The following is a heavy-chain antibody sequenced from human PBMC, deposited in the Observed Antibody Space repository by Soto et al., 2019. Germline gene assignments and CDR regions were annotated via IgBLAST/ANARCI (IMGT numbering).Heavy chain of an antibody. Sequence: EVQLVQSGAEVKKPGESLKISCQASGYIFTTYWIAWVRQMPGKGLEWIGIINPTDSDTRHSPSFQGQVTISADKSISTTYLQWSSLKASDTAIYYCARQWNFDYWGQGTLVTVSS. CDR2: INPTDSDT. CDR3: ARQWNFDY. V-gene: IGHV5-51*01. J-gene: IGHJ4*02. D-gene: IGHD5-12*01. CDR1: GYIFTTYW.